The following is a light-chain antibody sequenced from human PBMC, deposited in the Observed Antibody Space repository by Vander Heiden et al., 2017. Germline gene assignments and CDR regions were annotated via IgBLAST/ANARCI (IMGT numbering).Light chain of an antibody. J-gene: IGLJ3*02. CDR2: KNN. CDR3: AAWDDSLSGRV. V-gene: IGLV1-47*01. Sequence: SMLTQPPSASGTPGQRVTISCSGSSSNIGTNFVYWYQPLPGTAPKLLIYKNNQRPSGVPDRFSGSKSGTSAALAISGLRSEDEADYYCAAWDDSLSGRVFGGGTKLTVL. CDR1: SSNIGTNF.